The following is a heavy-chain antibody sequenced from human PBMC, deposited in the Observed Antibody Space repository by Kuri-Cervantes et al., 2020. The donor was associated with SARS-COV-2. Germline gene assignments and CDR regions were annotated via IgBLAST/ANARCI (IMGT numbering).Heavy chain of an antibody. CDR3: AKDPLHYDSYDFWSGYYTGYFDY. CDR1: GFTFSNAG. V-gene: IGHV3-23*01. J-gene: IGHJ4*02. D-gene: IGHD3-3*01. Sequence: GGSLRLSCAASGFTFSNAGMNWVRQAPGKGLEWVSAISGSGGSTYYADSVKGRFTISRDNSKNTLYLQMNSLRAEDTAVYYCAKDPLHYDSYDFWSGYYTGYFDYWGQGTLVTVSS. CDR2: ISGSGGST.